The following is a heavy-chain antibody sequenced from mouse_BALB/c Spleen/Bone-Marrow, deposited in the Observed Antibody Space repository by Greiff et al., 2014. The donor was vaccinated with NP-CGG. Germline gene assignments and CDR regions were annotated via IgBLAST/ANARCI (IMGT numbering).Heavy chain of an antibody. J-gene: IGHJ4*01. CDR1: GFTFGSYA. Sequence: EVQLVESGGGLVKPGGSLKLSCAASGFTFGSYAMSWVRQTPEKGLEWVATISSGGSYTYYPDSVKGRFTISRDNAKNTLYLQMSSLRSEDTAMYYCARQREVRPYYYAMDYWGQGTSVTVSS. CDR2: ISSGGSYT. V-gene: IGHV5-9-3*01. D-gene: IGHD2-14*01. CDR3: ARQREVRPYYYAMDY.